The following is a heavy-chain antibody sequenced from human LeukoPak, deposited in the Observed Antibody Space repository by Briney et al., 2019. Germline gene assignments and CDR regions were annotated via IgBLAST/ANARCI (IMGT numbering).Heavy chain of an antibody. J-gene: IGHJ4*02. V-gene: IGHV3-48*03. D-gene: IGHD1-20*01. CDR3: ASHNWKHLDY. CDR1: GFTFSSYE. CDR2: ISSSGSTI. Sequence: PGGSLRLSCAASGFTFSSYEMNWVRQAPGKGLEWVSYISSSGSTIYYADSMKGRFTISRDNAKNSLYLQMNSLRAEDTAVYYCASHNWKHLDYWGQGTLVTVSS.